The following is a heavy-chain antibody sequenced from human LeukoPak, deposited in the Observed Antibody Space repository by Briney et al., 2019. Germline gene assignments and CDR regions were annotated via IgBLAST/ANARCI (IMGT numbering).Heavy chain of an antibody. J-gene: IGHJ4*02. CDR3: ARQYSGSFFFPDVLDY. Sequence: ASETLSLTCAVYGGSFSGYYWSWIRQPPGKGLEWIGEINHSGSTNYNPSLKSRVTISVDTSKNQFSLKLSSVTAADTAVYYCARQYSGSFFFPDVLDYWGQGTLVTVSS. D-gene: IGHD1-26*01. CDR2: INHSGST. V-gene: IGHV4-34*01. CDR1: GGSFSGYY.